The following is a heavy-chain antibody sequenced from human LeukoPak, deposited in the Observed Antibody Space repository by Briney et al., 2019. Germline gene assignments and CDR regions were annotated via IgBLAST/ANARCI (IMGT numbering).Heavy chain of an antibody. CDR1: GGSASNYY. J-gene: IGHJ4*02. CDR2: VYYTGST. V-gene: IGHV4-59*08. CDR3: ARHFAYSSSSYFDY. Sequence: SETLCLTCSVSGGSASNYYWSWIRQPPGKGLEWIGYVYYTGSTNYNPSLKSRVTMFEDKSRNQFSLRLYSVTVADTAVYYCARHFAYSSSSYFDYWGQGSLVTVSS. D-gene: IGHD6-6*01.